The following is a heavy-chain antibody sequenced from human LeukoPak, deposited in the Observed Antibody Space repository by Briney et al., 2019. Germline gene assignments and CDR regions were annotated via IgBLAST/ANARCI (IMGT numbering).Heavy chain of an antibody. J-gene: IGHJ4*02. CDR3: ASTFPYCSGGTCAL. CDR1: GLTFRSYW. CDR2: IHPDGGTK. Sequence: PGGSLRLSCAASGLTFRSYWMSWVRQAPGKGPEWVANIHPDGGTKNYVDSVKGRFTISRDNAANSLYLQMNSLRAEDTAVYYCASTFPYCSGGTCALGGQGTLVTVSS. D-gene: IGHD2-15*01. V-gene: IGHV3-7*01.